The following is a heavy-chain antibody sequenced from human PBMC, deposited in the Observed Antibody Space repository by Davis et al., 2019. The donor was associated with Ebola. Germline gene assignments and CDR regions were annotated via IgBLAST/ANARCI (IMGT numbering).Heavy chain of an antibody. D-gene: IGHD3-3*01. Sequence: SVKVSCKASGGTFSSYAISWVRQAPGQGLEWMGGIIPIFGTANYAQKFQGRVTITADESTSKAYMELSSLRSEDTAVYYCARFPYDFWSGYSGGYYGMDVWGKGTTVTVSS. CDR3: ARFPYDFWSGYSGGYYGMDV. V-gene: IGHV1-69*13. J-gene: IGHJ6*04. CDR2: IIPIFGTA. CDR1: GGTFSSYA.